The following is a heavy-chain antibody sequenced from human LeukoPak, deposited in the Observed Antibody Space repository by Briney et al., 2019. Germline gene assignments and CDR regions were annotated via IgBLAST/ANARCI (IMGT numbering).Heavy chain of an antibody. V-gene: IGHV4-59*08. CDR3: ARHLNSRENFDY. D-gene: IGHD6-13*01. CDR2: IYYSGST. Sequence: PSETLSLTCTVSGGSISSYYWSWIRQPPGKGLEWIGYIYYSGSTNYNPSLKSRVTISVDTSKNQFSLKLSSVTAADTAVYYCARHLNSRENFDYWGQGTLVTVSS. J-gene: IGHJ4*02. CDR1: GGSISSYY.